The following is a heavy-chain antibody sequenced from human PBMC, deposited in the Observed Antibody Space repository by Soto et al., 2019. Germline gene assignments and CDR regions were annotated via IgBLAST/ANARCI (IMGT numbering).Heavy chain of an antibody. J-gene: IGHJ4*02. CDR3: AGGPPVTTSGPGFDY. Sequence: SETLSLTCTVSGGSISSGDYYWSWIRQPPGKGLEWIGYIYYSGSTYYNPSLKSRVTISVDTSKNQFSLKLSSVTAADTAVYYCAGGPPVTTSGPGFDYWGQGTLVTVSS. V-gene: IGHV4-30-4*01. D-gene: IGHD4-17*01. CDR2: IYYSGST. CDR1: GGSISSGDYY.